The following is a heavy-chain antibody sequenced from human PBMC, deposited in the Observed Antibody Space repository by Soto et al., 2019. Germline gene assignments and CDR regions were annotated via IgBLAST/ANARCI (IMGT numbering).Heavy chain of an antibody. J-gene: IGHJ6*02. D-gene: IGHD1-26*01. CDR1: GGSVSSGSYY. V-gene: IGHV4-61*01. CDR2: IYYSGST. Sequence: SETLSLTCTVSGGSVSSGSYYWSWIRQPPGKGLEWIGYIYYSGSTNYNPSLKSRVTISVDTSKNQFSLKLSSVTAADTAVYYCARDIVGATYYYYYDMDVWGQGTTVTVSS. CDR3: ARDIVGATYYYYYDMDV.